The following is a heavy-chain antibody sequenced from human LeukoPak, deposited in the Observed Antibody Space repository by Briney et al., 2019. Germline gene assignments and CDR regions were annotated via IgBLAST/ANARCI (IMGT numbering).Heavy chain of an antibody. D-gene: IGHD6-13*01. CDR2: ISWNSGSI. CDR1: GFTFDDYA. Sequence: PGRSLRLSCAASGFTFDDYAMHWVRQAPGKGLEWVSGISWNSGSIGYADSVKGRFTISRDNAKNSLYLQMNSLRAEDTAVYYCASFSAAGTIDYWGQGTLVTVSS. J-gene: IGHJ4*02. V-gene: IGHV3-9*01. CDR3: ASFSAAGTIDY.